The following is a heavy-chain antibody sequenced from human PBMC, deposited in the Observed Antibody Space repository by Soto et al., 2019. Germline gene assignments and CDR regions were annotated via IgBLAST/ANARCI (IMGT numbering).Heavy chain of an antibody. Sequence: EVQLVESGGGLVQPGGSLRLSCAASGFTFSHNWMHWVRQAPGKGLEWVSYITSDSRNIYYADSVKGRFTISMDNTKNSLYLQMNSLRAEDTAVYYCARGEMATISFDYWGQGTLVTVSS. CDR2: ITSDSRNI. J-gene: IGHJ4*02. CDR3: ARGEMATISFDY. V-gene: IGHV3-48*04. CDR1: GFTFSHNW. D-gene: IGHD5-12*01.